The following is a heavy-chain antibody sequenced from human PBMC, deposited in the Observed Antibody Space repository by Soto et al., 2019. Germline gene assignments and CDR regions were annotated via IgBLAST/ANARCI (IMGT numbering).Heavy chain of an antibody. CDR3: AILYSPTTPRIFGQWYYGMDV. J-gene: IGHJ6*04. D-gene: IGHD3-3*01. Sequence: QVQLVQSGAEVKKPGASVKVSCKASGYTFTSYGISWVRQAPGQGLEWMGWISAYNGNTNYAQKLQGRVTMTTDTSTSTAYMELRSLRSGDPAVYYCAILYSPTTPRIFGQWYYGMDVWGKGTTVTVSS. CDR2: ISAYNGNT. V-gene: IGHV1-18*01. CDR1: GYTFTSYG.